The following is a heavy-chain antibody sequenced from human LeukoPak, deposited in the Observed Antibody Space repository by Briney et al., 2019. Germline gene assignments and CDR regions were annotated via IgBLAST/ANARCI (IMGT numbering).Heavy chain of an antibody. V-gene: IGHV3-74*01. J-gene: IGHJ4*02. CDR3: VADNGAY. D-gene: IGHD1-26*01. CDR1: RFTLSYYW. CDR2: INSDGGYT. Sequence: GGSLRLSCAASRFTLSYYWMHWVRQTPGKGLVWVSRINSDGGYTNYADSVKGRFTISRDNAKNTLYMQMNSLRAEDSAVYYCVADNGAYWGQGTLVTVSS.